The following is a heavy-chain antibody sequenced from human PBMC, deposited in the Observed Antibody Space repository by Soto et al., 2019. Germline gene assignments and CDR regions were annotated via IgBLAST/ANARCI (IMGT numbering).Heavy chain of an antibody. D-gene: IGHD2-21*01. J-gene: IGHJ6*02. V-gene: IGHV4-31*03. Sequence: QVQLQESGPGLVKPSQTLSLTCSVSGASISSGGYYWNWIRQHPGKGLEWIGYIYYSGTTYYNPSLKSRVTISVDTSNNQFSLKLSSVTAADTAVHYCAASCVGCGGFNYYGMDVWGQGTTVTVSS. CDR3: AASCVGCGGFNYYGMDV. CDR1: GASISSGGYY. CDR2: IYYSGTT.